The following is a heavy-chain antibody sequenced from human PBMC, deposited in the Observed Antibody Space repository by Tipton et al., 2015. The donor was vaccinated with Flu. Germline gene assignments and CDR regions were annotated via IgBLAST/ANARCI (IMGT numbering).Heavy chain of an antibody. J-gene: IGHJ1*01. D-gene: IGHD2-21*01. CDR3: ATDPDGVYGTPGDF. Sequence: LRLSCTVSGGSISSSSYYWGWIRQPPGKGLEWIGSIYYSGSTYYNPSLKSRVTISVDTSKNQFSLKLSSVTAADTAVYYCATDPDGVYGTPGDFWGQGTLVTVSS. CDR2: IYYSGST. CDR1: GGSISSSSYY. V-gene: IGHV4-39*07.